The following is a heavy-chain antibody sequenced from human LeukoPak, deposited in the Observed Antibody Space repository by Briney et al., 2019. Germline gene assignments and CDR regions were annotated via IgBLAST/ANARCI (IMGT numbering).Heavy chain of an antibody. V-gene: IGHV1-69*13. CDR2: IIPILGTA. CDR1: GGTFSSYA. D-gene: IGHD2-2*01. CDR3: ARDQGRVPAAHDI. J-gene: IGHJ4*02. Sequence: GASVKVSCKASGGTFSSYAISWVRQAPGQGLEWMGGIIPILGTANYAQKFQGRVTITADESTSTAYMELSSLRSEDTAVYYCARDQGRVPAAHDIWGQGTLVTVSS.